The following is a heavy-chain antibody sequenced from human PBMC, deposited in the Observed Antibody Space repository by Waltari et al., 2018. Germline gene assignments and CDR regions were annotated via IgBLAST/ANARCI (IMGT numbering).Heavy chain of an antibody. CDR3: ARGVRDTAMVYFDY. CDR2: INPNSGGT. CDR1: GYTFTGYS. D-gene: IGHD5-18*01. Sequence: QVQLVQSGAEVKKPGASVKVSGKASGYTFTGYSIDWVRQAPGQGLEWMGRINPNSGGTNYAQKFQGRVTMTRDTSISTAYMELSRLRSDDTAVYYCARGVRDTAMVYFDYWGQGTLVTVSS. V-gene: IGHV1-2*06. J-gene: IGHJ4*02.